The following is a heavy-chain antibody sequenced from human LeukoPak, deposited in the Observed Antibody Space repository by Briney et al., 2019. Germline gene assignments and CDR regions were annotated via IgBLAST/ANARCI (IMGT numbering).Heavy chain of an antibody. V-gene: IGHV1-2*06. CDR3: AREARRSIAAASP. CDR2: INPNSGGT. J-gene: IGHJ5*02. CDR1: GYTFTGYY. Sequence: GASVKVSCXASGYTFTGYYMHWVRQAPGQGLEWMGRINPNSGGTNYAQKFQGRVTMTRDTSISTAYMELSRLRSDDTAVYYCAREARRSIAAASPWGQGTLVTVSS. D-gene: IGHD6-13*01.